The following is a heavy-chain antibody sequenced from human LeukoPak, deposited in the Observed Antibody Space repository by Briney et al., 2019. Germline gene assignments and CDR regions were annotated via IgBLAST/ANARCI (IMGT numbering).Heavy chain of an antibody. V-gene: IGHV3-48*01. D-gene: IGHD2-2*01. CDR2: ISSSSSTI. CDR1: GLTFSSYS. J-gene: IGHJ4*02. CDR3: ARDGLPVALDK. Sequence: GGSLRLSCAASGLTFSSYSMNWVRQAPGKGLEWVSYISSSSSTIYYADSVKGRFTISRDNAKNSLYLQMNSLRAEDTAVYYCARDGLPVALDKWGQGTLVTVSS.